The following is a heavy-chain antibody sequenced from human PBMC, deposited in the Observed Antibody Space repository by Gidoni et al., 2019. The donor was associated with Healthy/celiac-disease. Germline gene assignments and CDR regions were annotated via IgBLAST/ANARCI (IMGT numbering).Heavy chain of an antibody. CDR1: G. J-gene: IGHJ4*02. CDR3: ARDGAIAVAGTIFDY. D-gene: IGHD6-19*01. Sequence: GMHWVRQAPGKGLEWVAVIWYDGSNKYYADSVKGRFTISRDNSKNTLYLQMNSLRAEDTAVYYCARDGAIAVAGTIFDYWGQGTLVTVSS. CDR2: IWYDGSNK. V-gene: IGHV3-33*01.